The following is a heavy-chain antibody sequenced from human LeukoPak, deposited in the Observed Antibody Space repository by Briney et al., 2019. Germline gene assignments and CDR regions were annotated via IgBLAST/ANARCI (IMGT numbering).Heavy chain of an antibody. CDR2: MSGDATNT. V-gene: IGHV3-23*01. J-gene: IGHJ4*02. CDR3: AKAPSMVATWDNYFDY. Sequence: TGGSLRLSCAASGFTFSSFAMNWVRQAPGKGLEGVSTMSGDATNTYYADSVKGRSTISRDNSKNTLYLQMNSLRAEDTAVYYCAKAPSMVATWDNYFDYWGQGTLVTVSS. CDR1: GFTFSSFA. D-gene: IGHD5-12*01.